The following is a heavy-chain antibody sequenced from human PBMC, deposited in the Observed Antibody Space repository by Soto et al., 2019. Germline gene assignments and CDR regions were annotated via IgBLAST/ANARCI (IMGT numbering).Heavy chain of an antibody. Sequence: GGSLRLSCAPSGFTFSNYGLHWVRQAPGTGLEWVAVIWYDGSYKYYADSVKGRFTISRDNSRTTLHLQMNSLRAEDTAVYYCAKDEGRYTYGLRDCWGQGTLVTVSS. J-gene: IGHJ4*02. CDR2: IWYDGSYK. CDR3: AKDEGRYTYGLRDC. CDR1: GFTFSNYG. V-gene: IGHV3-33*06. D-gene: IGHD5-18*01.